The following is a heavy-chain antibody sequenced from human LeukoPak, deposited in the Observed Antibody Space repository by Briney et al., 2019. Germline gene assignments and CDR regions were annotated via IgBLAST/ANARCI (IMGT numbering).Heavy chain of an antibody. CDR1: GFTFSSYG. J-gene: IGHJ4*02. CDR3: ARDKEAVAVYYFDY. Sequence: GGSLRLSCAASGFTFSSYGMHWVRQAPGKGLEWVAVIWYDGSNKYYADSVKGRFTISRDNSKNTLCLQMNSLRAEDTAVYYCARDKEAVAVYYFDYWGQGTLVTVSS. CDR2: IWYDGSNK. D-gene: IGHD6-19*01. V-gene: IGHV3-33*01.